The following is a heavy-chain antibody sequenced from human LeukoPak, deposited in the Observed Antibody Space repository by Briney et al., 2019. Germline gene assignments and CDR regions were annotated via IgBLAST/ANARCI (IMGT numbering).Heavy chain of an antibody. Sequence: SSETLSLKCAVYGGSFSGYHWSWIRQPPGKGLEWIGEINHSGSSNYNPSLKSRVTISVDTSKNQFSLKLSSVTAADTAVYYCARRRVDSGNHHFDYWGQGTLVTVSS. CDR2: INHSGSS. V-gene: IGHV4-34*01. CDR3: ARRRVDSGNHHFDY. D-gene: IGHD1-26*01. CDR1: GGSFSGYH. J-gene: IGHJ4*02.